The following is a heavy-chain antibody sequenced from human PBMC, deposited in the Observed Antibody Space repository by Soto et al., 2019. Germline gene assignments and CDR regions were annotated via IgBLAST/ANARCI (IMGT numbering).Heavy chain of an antibody. Sequence: SETLSLTCTVSGGSISSGGYYWSWIRQHPGKGLEWIGYIYYSGSTYYNPSLKSRVTISVDTSKNQFSLKLSSVTAADTAVYYCARCAVRAIFDYWGQGTLVTVSS. D-gene: IGHD3-10*01. J-gene: IGHJ4*02. V-gene: IGHV4-31*03. CDR2: IYYSGST. CDR3: ARCAVRAIFDY. CDR1: GGSISSGGYY.